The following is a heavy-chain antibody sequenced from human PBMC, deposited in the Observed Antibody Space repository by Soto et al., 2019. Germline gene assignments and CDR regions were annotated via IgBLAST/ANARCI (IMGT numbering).Heavy chain of an antibody. D-gene: IGHD6-19*01. CDR2: ISYDGSNK. CDR3: AKDLSSDYYYYGMDV. CDR1: GFTFSSYG. J-gene: IGHJ6*02. V-gene: IGHV3-30*18. Sequence: QVQLVESGGGVVQPGRSLRLSCAASGFTFSSYGMHWVRQAPGKGLEWVAVISYDGSNKYYADSVKGRFTISRDNSKNTLYLQMNSLRAEDTAVYYCAKDLSSDYYYYGMDVWGQGTKVTVSS.